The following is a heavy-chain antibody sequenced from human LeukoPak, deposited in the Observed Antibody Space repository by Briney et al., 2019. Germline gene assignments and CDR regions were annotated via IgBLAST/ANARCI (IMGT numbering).Heavy chain of an antibody. Sequence: ASVKVSCKASGGTFSSYAISWVRQAPGQGLEWMGGINPNSGGTNYAQKFQGWVTMTRDTSISTAYMELSRLRSDDTAVYYCARADRGMDVWGQGTTVTVSS. V-gene: IGHV1-2*04. CDR1: GGTFSSYA. CDR3: ARADRGMDV. J-gene: IGHJ6*02. CDR2: INPNSGGT.